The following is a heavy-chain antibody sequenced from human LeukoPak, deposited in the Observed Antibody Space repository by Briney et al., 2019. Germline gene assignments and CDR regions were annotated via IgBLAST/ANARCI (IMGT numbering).Heavy chain of an antibody. J-gene: IGHJ4*02. CDR1: GGSISSYY. CDR2: IYYSGST. D-gene: IGHD2-2*01. V-gene: IGHV4-59*01. Sequence: SRTLSLTCTVSGGSISSYYWSWIRQPPGKGLEWIGYIYYSGSTNYNPSLKSRVTISVDTSKNQFSLKLSSVTAADTAVYYCARVGVPTAFDYWGQGTLVTVSS. CDR3: ARVGVPTAFDY.